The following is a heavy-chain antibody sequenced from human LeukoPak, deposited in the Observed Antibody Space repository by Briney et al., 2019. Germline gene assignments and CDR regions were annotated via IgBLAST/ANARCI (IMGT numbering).Heavy chain of an antibody. V-gene: IGHV3-7*01. CDR1: GFTFSSYW. J-gene: IGHJ4*02. D-gene: IGHD5-12*01. CDR3: ASDSGYASLNY. CDR2: IKQDGSEK. Sequence: PGGSLRLSCAASGFTFSSYWMSWVRQAPGKGLEWVANIKQDGSEKYYVGSVKGRFTISRDNAKNSLYLQMNSLRAEDTAVYYCASDSGYASLNYWGQGTLVTVSS.